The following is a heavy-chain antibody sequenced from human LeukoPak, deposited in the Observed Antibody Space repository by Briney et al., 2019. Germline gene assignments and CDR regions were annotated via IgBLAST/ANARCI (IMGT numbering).Heavy chain of an antibody. D-gene: IGHD2-2*01. CDR2: ISSSSSYI. Sequence: PGGSLRLSRAGSGFTFSSYSMNWVRQAPGKGLEWVSSISSSSSYIYYADSVKGRFTISRDNAKNSLYLQMNSLRAEDTAVYYCARASRFPESLTPFDYWGQGTLVTVSS. J-gene: IGHJ4*02. V-gene: IGHV3-21*03. CDR3: ARASRFPESLTPFDY. CDR1: GFTFSSYS.